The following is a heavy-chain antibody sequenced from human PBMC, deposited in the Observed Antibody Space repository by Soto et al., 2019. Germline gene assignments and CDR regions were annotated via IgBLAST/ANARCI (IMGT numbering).Heavy chain of an antibody. V-gene: IGHV3-15*01. J-gene: IGHJ5*02. CDR2: IKNIPEGWTT. CDR1: GFTFRDAW. CDR3: STDQDGSGRYYIALCT. D-gene: IGHD3-10*01. Sequence: QLVESGGGLVKPGGSLTLSCAASGFTFRDAWMTWVRQAPGKGLEWVGRIKNIPEGWTTDFAATVKGRFTISRDDSKNTLYLHMNSLKSEDTAVYYCSTDQDGSGRYYIALCTWGQGPLVTVSS.